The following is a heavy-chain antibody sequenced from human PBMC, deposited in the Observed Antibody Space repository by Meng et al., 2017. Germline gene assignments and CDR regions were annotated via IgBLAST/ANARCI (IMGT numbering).Heavy chain of an antibody. CDR3: ARGGITVVRGVNPPAYYFDY. Sequence: GESPKISCKGSGYSFTSYWIGRVRQMPGKGLEWIGIIYPRDSDTRYSPSFQGQVTIPADKSISTAYLQWSSLKSSDTAMYYCARGGITVVRGVNPPAYYFDYWGQGTLVTVSS. V-gene: IGHV5-51*01. D-gene: IGHD3-10*01. CDR1: GYSFTSYW. CDR2: IYPRDSDT. J-gene: IGHJ4*02.